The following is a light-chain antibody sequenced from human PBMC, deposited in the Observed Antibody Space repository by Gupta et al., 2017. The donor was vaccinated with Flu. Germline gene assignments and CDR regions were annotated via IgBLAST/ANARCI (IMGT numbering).Light chain of an antibody. V-gene: IGLV1-40*01. J-gene: IGLJ3*02. Sequence: VTTSCTGSSSNIGAGNDVHWYQQRPETPPNLLIYGNSNRPSGVPDRFSGSKSGTSASLPITGLQAEDEADYYCQSYDSSRSAWVFGGGTKLTVL. CDR1: SSNIGAGND. CDR3: QSYDSSRSAWV. CDR2: GNS.